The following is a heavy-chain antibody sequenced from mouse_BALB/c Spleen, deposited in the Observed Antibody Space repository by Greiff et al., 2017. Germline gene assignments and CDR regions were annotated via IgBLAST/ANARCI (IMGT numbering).Heavy chain of an antibody. D-gene: IGHD2-4*01. CDR2: ISSGGSYT. CDR3: ARQRDYDG. Sequence: EVKLVESGGDLVKPGGSLKLSCAASGFTFSSYGMSWVRQTPDKRLEWVATISSGGSYTYYPDSVKGRFTISRDNAKNTLYLQMSSLKSEDTAMYYCARQRDYDGWGQGTTLTVSS. J-gene: IGHJ2*01. V-gene: IGHV5-6*01. CDR1: GFTFSSYG.